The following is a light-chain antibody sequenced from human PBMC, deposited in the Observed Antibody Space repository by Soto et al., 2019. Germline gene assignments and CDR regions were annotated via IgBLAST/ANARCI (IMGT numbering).Light chain of an antibody. CDR1: QSISSY. J-gene: IGKJ4*01. CDR2: AAS. V-gene: IGKV1-39*01. CDR3: QQSYSTPRT. Sequence: DINMSNSPSSLSAYVGDRVTITCRASQSISSYLNWYQQKPGKAPKLLIYAASSLQSGVPSRFSGSGSGTDFTLTISSLQPEDFATYYCQQSYSTPRTFGGGTKVDI.